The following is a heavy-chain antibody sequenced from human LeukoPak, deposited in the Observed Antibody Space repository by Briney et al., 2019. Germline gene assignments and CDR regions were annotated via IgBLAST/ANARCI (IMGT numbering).Heavy chain of an antibody. CDR3: ARRPYYYYGSGSPNWFDP. CDR2: IYYSGST. Sequence: PSETLSLTCTVSGGSISSSSYYWGWIRQPPGKGLEWIGSIYYSGSTYYNPSLKSQVTISVDTSKNQFSLKLSSVTAADTAVYYCARRPYYYYGSGSPNWFDPWGQGTLVTVSS. CDR1: GGSISSSSYY. V-gene: IGHV4-39*01. D-gene: IGHD3-10*01. J-gene: IGHJ5*02.